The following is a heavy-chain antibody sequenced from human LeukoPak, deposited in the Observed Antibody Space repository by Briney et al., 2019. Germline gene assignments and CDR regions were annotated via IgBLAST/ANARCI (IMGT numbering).Heavy chain of an antibody. Sequence: SETLSLTCTVSGGSMSTYYWSWIRQPPGKGLEWMGNIYYSGSTIYTPSPQSRVTMYVATSKNHFSLNLTSVTAADTDVYSCAREGKLTGYSAGLAFNYWGQGTLVTVSS. V-gene: IGHV4-59*12. D-gene: IGHD6-19*01. CDR2: IYYSGST. CDR1: GGSMSTYY. J-gene: IGHJ4*02. CDR3: AREGKLTGYSAGLAFNY.